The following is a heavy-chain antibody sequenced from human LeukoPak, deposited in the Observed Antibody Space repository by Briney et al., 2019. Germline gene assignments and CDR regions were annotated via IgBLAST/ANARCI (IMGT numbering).Heavy chain of an antibody. D-gene: IGHD2-15*01. V-gene: IGHV4-34*01. CDR2: INHSGST. Sequence: PSETLSLTCAVYGGSFSGYYWSWIRQPPGKGLEWIGEINHSGSTNYNPSLKSRVTISVDTSKNQFSLKLSSVTAAGTAVYYCARGEKWYDAFDIWGQGTMVTVSS. CDR3: ARGEKWYDAFDI. CDR1: GGSFSGYY. J-gene: IGHJ3*02.